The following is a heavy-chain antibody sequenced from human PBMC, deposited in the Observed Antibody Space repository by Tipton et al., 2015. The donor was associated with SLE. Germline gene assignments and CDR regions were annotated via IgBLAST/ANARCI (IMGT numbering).Heavy chain of an antibody. V-gene: IGHV3-48*03. CDR1: EFTFSNYE. CDR2: IDNVGRTK. J-gene: IGHJ4*02. CDR3: ARGSGMGEQFHQHHFDC. D-gene: IGHD3-10*01. Sequence: SLRLSCAASEFTFSNYEMHWVRPAPGKGLEWVSYIDNVGRTKVYAASVKGRFPVSRDNSMKTLYLQMNSLGADDSGLYYCARGSGMGEQFHQHHFDCWGQGVLVTVAS.